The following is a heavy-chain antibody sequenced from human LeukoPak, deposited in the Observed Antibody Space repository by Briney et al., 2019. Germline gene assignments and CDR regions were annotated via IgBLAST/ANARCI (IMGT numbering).Heavy chain of an antibody. CDR2: IYYSGST. D-gene: IGHD4-17*01. CDR1: GGSISSSSYY. J-gene: IGHJ4*02. V-gene: IGHV4-39*07. CDR3: ARVKGYGDYLAFDY. Sequence: TPSETLSLTCTVSGGSISSSSYYWGWIRQPPGKGLEWIGSIYYSGSTYYNPSLKSRVTISVDTSKNQFSLKLSSVTAADTAVYYCARVKGYGDYLAFDYWGQGTLVTVSS.